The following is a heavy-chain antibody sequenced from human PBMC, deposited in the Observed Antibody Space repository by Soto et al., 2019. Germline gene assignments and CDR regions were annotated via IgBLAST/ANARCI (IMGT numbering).Heavy chain of an antibody. CDR2: INPSGGST. Sequence: ASVKVSCKASGYTFTSYYMHWVRQAPGQGLEWMGIINPSGGSTSYAQKFQGRVTMTRDTSTSTVYMELSSLRSEDTAVYYCASVPYGADNWFDPWGQGTLVTVS. CDR3: ASVPYGADNWFDP. D-gene: IGHD4-17*01. V-gene: IGHV1-46*03. CDR1: GYTFTSYY. J-gene: IGHJ5*02.